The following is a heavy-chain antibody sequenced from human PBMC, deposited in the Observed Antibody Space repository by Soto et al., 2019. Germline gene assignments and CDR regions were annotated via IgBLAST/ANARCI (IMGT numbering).Heavy chain of an antibody. V-gene: IGHV4-39*01. D-gene: IGHD5-18*01. CDR3: ARCTAMVDSAFDY. Sequence: QLQLQESGPGLVKPSETLSLTCTVSGGSISSSSYYWGWIRQPPGKGLEWIGSIYYSGSTYYNPSLKSRVTISVDTSKNQFSLKLSSVTAADTAVYYCARCTAMVDSAFDYWGQGTLVTVSS. J-gene: IGHJ4*02. CDR2: IYYSGST. CDR1: GGSISSSSYY.